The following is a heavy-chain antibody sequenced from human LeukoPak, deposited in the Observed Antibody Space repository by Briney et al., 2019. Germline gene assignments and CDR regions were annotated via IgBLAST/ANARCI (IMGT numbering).Heavy chain of an antibody. CDR3: ARDRANAIFGKYYGMDV. J-gene: IGHJ6*02. V-gene: IGHV4-61*02. CDR2: IYASGST. CDR1: GGSISSGSYY. D-gene: IGHD3-3*01. Sequence: SETLSLTCTVSGGSISSGSYYWIWIRQPAGKGLEWIGRIYASGSTNYNPSLKGRVTISIDTSKNQFSLKLSSVTAADTAVYYCARDRANAIFGKYYGMDVWGQGTTVTVSS.